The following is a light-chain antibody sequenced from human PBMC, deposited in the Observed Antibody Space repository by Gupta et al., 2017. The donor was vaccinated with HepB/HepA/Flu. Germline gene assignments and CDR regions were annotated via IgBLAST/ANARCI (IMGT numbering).Light chain of an antibody. Sequence: EIVLTQSPLSLPVTPGEPASISCRASQSLLHISGHNYLDWYLQKPGQSPQIVIYLASSRATGVPDRFSGSGSGTDFTLKISRVEAEDVGIYYCMQRLQIPLTFGGGTKVEVK. CDR2: LAS. CDR1: QSLLHISGHNY. CDR3: MQRLQIPLT. J-gene: IGKJ4*01. V-gene: IGKV2-28*01.